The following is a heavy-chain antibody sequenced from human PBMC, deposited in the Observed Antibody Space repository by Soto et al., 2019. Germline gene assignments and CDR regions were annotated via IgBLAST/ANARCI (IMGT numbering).Heavy chain of an antibody. CDR1: GFTFSSYE. CDR3: ARDRWYYGSGSYVAGMDV. J-gene: IGHJ6*02. V-gene: IGHV3-48*03. Sequence: PGGSLRLSCAASGFTFSSYEMNWVRQAPGKGLEWVSYISSSGSTIYYADSVKGRFTISRDNAKNSLYLQMNSLRAEDTAVYYCARDRWYYGSGSYVAGMDVWGQGTTVTVSS. CDR2: ISSSGSTI. D-gene: IGHD3-10*01.